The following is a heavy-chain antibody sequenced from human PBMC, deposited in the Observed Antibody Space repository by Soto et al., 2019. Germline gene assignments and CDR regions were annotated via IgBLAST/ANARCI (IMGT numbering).Heavy chain of an antibody. V-gene: IGHV4-31*03. CDR1: GDSIRGGGYY. Sequence: SDPLSPTCSVFGDSIRGGGYYWSWIRHHPGKGLGWIGYVYTSGSTNYTPSLKRRATISADTSQNQFSLKLGSVTAADTAVYYCARNHPFCVSYYCFDYWGQGTLVTVSS. CDR2: VYTSGST. CDR3: ARNHPFCVSYYCFDY. J-gene: IGHJ4*02. D-gene: IGHD2-21*02.